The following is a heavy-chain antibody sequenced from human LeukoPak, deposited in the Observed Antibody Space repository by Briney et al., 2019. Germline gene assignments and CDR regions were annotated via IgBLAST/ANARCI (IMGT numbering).Heavy chain of an antibody. J-gene: IGHJ4*02. CDR1: GSSITSVSHY. CDR3: ARRWGNIVGVTYEY. V-gene: IGHV4-39*01. D-gene: IGHD3-16*01. Sequence: SETLSLTCTISGSSITSVSHYWGWIRQPPGKGLEWIGDIYYTGSTYYSPSLRSRVTMSVHTSENQFSLRLNSVTAVDTAVYYCARRWGNIVGVTYEYWGQGTLVTASS. CDR2: IYYTGST.